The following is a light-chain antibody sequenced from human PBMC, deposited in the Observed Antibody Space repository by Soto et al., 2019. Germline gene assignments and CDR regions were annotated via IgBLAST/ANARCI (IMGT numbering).Light chain of an antibody. CDR3: QHRSIWPVS. V-gene: IGKV3-11*01. Sequence: EIVLTQSPATLSLSPGERATLSWRASQSFSNYLAWYQQKPGQAPRLLIFDASNRATGIPARFSGSGSATDFTLTISSLEPEDFAVYYCQHRSIWPVSFGQGTRLEIK. CDR2: DAS. J-gene: IGKJ5*01. CDR1: QSFSNY.